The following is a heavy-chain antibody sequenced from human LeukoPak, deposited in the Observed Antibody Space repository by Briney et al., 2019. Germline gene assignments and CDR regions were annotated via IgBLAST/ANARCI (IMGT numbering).Heavy chain of an antibody. CDR2: INGDGRNI. V-gene: IGHV3-74*01. Sequence: GGSLRLSCAASEFTFNRYDMSWVRQDPRKGLVWVSRINGDGRNINYADSVRGRFTISRDNAKNTLYLQMNTLRVEDTAVYYCTRDLMDYDVSTGLHHYYMDVWGQGTTVTVSS. CDR1: EFTFNRYD. J-gene: IGHJ6*02. D-gene: IGHD3-9*01. CDR3: TRDLMDYDVSTGLHHYYMDV.